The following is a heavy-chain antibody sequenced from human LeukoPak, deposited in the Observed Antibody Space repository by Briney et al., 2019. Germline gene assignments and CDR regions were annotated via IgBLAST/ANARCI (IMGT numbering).Heavy chain of an antibody. CDR2: IYYGGST. CDR3: ARPTVGATIGFDY. V-gene: IGHV4-39*01. CDR1: GVSISSSSYY. J-gene: IGHJ4*02. D-gene: IGHD1-26*01. Sequence: PSETLSLICTVSGVSISSSSYYWGWIRQPPGKGLEWIGSIYYGGSTYYNPSLKSRVTISVDTSKTRFSLKLSSVTAADTAVYYCARPTVGATIGFDYWGQGTLVTVSS.